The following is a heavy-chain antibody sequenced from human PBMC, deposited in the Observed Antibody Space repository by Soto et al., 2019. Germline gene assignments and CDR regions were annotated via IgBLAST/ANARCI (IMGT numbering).Heavy chain of an antibody. Sequence: EVQLLESGGGLVEPGGSLRLSCVASGFTFTNYAMSWVRQAPGKGLEWVSSIIGSGASTYYADSVKGRFTISRDNSKNTLYLQMNSMRVEDTAGFYCAQAPVFDYGVYGSCVFQNWGQGTLVTVSS. J-gene: IGHJ1*01. V-gene: IGHV3-23*01. D-gene: IGHD4-17*01. CDR3: AQAPVFDYGVYGSCVFQN. CDR1: GFTFTNYA. CDR2: IIGSGAST.